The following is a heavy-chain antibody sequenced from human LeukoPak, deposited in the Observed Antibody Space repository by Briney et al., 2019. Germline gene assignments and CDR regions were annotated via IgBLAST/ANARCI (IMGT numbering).Heavy chain of an antibody. J-gene: IGHJ6*02. D-gene: IGHD2-2*01. CDR1: GFTFSSYG. CDR3: AKEGRYCSSTSCYWAHYYYGMDV. V-gene: IGHV3-30*18. Sequence: PGRSLRLSCAASGFTFSSYGMHWVRQAPGKGLEWVAVISYDGSNKYYADSVKGRFTISRDNSKNTLYLQMNSLGAEDTAVYYCAKEGRYCSSTSCYWAHYYYGMDVWGQGTTVTVSS. CDR2: ISYDGSNK.